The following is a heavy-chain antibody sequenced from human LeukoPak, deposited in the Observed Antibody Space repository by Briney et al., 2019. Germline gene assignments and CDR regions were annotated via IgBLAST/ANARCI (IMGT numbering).Heavy chain of an antibody. Sequence: SETLSLTCTVSGYSISTGCYWGWIRQPPGKGLEWIGTIYHSGSTYYNPSLKSRFTISIDTSKNQFSLKLSSVTAADTAVYYCARVSFNGRNDYWGQGTLVTVSS. CDR1: GYSISTGCY. CDR2: IYHSGST. J-gene: IGHJ4*02. V-gene: IGHV4-38-2*02. CDR3: ARVSFNGRNDY.